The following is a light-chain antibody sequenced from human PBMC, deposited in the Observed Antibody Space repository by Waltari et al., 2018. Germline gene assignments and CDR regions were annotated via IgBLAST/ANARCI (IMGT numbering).Light chain of an antibody. CDR2: GEN. CDR1: TLRRPH. CDR3: NSRDSSGDRLV. V-gene: IGLV3-19*01. Sequence: SSELTQDPAVSVALGQTVRITCQGDTLRRPHASRLQQKPGQTPVVVVHGENNRPSGIPDRFSGSRSGNTVSLTIAGVQAEDEADYYCNSRDSSGDRLVFGGGTKLTVL. J-gene: IGLJ2*01.